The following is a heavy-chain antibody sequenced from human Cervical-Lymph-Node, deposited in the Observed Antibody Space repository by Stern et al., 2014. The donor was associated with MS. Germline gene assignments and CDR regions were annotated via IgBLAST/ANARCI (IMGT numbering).Heavy chain of an antibody. CDR3: ARHCGFRPGCIDY. CDR1: GYSFNSYW. V-gene: IGHV5-51*01. CDR2: NYPGDADT. J-gene: IGHJ4*02. Sequence: EVQLVESGAEVKKPGESLKISCKGSGYSFNSYWIGWVRQMPGKGLEWMGINYPGDADTRYNPSFQGQVTISADNSISTAYLQWSSLKASDTAMYYCARHCGFRPGCIDYWGQGTLVTVSS. D-gene: IGHD2-21*01.